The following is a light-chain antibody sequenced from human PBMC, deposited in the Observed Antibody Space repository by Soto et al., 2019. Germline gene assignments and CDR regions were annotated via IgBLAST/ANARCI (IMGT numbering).Light chain of an antibody. CDR2: GSN. CDR3: AAWDDNLYGPV. J-gene: IGLJ2*01. CDR1: SSNIGSNP. Sequence: QSVLAQPPSASGTPGQRVAISCSGTSSNIGSNPVNWFQQLPGTAPKLLIYGSNQRPSGVPDRFSGPKSGTSASLAISGLQSEDEADYYCAAWDDNLYGPVFGGGTKLTVL. V-gene: IGLV1-44*01.